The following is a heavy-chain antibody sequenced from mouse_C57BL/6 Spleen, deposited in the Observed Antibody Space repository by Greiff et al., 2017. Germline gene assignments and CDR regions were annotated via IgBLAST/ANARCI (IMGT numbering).Heavy chain of an antibody. CDR3: AGRGYGSSHWYFDV. V-gene: IGHV1-63*01. Sequence: QVQLQQSGAELVRPGTSVKMSCKASGYTFTNYWIGWAKQRPGNGLEWIGDIYPGGGSTNYNEKVKGKTKMTADKSSSTAYMQFSSLTSEDAALDYCAGRGYGSSHWYFDVWGKGTTVTVSS. CDR1: GYTFTNYW. J-gene: IGHJ1*03. D-gene: IGHD1-1*01. CDR2: IYPGGGST.